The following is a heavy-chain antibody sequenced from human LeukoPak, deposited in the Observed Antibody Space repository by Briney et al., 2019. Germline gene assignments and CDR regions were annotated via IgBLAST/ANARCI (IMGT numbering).Heavy chain of an antibody. J-gene: IGHJ4*02. CDR1: GGSISSYY. Sequence: SETLSLTCTVSGGSISSYYWSWIRQPPGKGLEWIGYVYYTGSTNYNPSLKSRVTILVDTSKNQFSLRLSSVTAADTAVYYCAGEHKLGYYFDYWGQGTLVTVSS. V-gene: IGHV4-59*01. D-gene: IGHD7-27*01. CDR3: AGEHKLGYYFDY. CDR2: VYYTGST.